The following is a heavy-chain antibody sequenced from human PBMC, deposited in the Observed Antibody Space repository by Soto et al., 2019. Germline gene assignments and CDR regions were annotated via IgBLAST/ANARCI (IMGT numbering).Heavy chain of an antibody. CDR3: ASGDTAMVSDAFDI. Sequence: GPSVKVSCEASRGTFSSYAISWVRQAPGQGLEWMGGIIPIFGTANYAQKFQGRVTITADESTSTAYMELSSLRSEDTAVYYCASGDTAMVSDAFDIWGQGTMVTVSS. D-gene: IGHD5-18*01. CDR2: IIPIFGTA. CDR1: RGTFSSYA. V-gene: IGHV1-69*13. J-gene: IGHJ3*02.